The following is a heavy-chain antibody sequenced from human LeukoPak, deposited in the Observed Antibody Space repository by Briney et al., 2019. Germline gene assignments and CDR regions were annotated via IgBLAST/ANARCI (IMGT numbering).Heavy chain of an antibody. CDR2: IYYSGST. CDR1: GGSISSSSYY. J-gene: IGHJ3*02. D-gene: IGHD1-26*01. Sequence: PSETLSLTCTVSGGSISSSSYYWGWVRQPPGKGLEWIGSIYYSGSTYYNPSLKSRVTISVDTSKNQFSLKLSSVTAADTAVYYCARAVGATRWGYAFDIWGQGTMVTVSS. CDR3: ARAVGATRWGYAFDI. V-gene: IGHV4-39*07.